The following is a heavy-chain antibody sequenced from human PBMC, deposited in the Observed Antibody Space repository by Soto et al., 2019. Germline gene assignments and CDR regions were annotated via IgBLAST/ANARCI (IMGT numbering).Heavy chain of an antibody. CDR3: ASGRPSTDCSSGVCYPVAGYFYMDV. D-gene: IGHD2-8*01. J-gene: IGHJ6*03. Sequence: QVQLHESGPGLVKPSETLSLTCTVSGGSFNDYYWSWIRQPPGQGLEWVGYTHYSGGAIYSPSLKSRVIMSVDTSKKHIALPLNSVTAADTAVYYCASGRPSTDCSSGVCYPVAGYFYMDVWGKGTVVTVSS. V-gene: IGHV4-59*08. CDR2: THYSGGA. CDR1: GGSFNDYY.